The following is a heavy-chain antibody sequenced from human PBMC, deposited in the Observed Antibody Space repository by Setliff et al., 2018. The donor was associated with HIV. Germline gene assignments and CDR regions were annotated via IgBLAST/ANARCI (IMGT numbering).Heavy chain of an antibody. Sequence: SVKVSCKASGGTFSSYAISWVRQAPGQGLEWMGGIIPIFGTANYAQKFQGRVTITTDESTSTAYMELSSLRSENTAVYYCASGRTVVATIHYYYYYYMDVWGKGTTVTVSS. CDR3: ASGRTVVATIHYYYYYYMDV. J-gene: IGHJ6*03. D-gene: IGHD5-12*01. CDR1: GGTFSSYA. CDR2: IIPIFGTA. V-gene: IGHV1-69*05.